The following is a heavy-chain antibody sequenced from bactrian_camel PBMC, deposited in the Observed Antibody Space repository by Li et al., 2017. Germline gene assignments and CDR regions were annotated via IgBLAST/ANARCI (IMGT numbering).Heavy chain of an antibody. CDR2: IESDGGST. D-gene: IGHD2*01. CDR3: ATGVVSANY. V-gene: IGHV3S40*01. Sequence: VQLVESGGGLAQSGESLRLSCAASGSGFTFRIYDMSWVRQAPGKGLEWVSAIESDGGSTYYEHSVKGRFTISRDNAKNTLYLQMNSLKTEDTAEYYCATGVVSANYWGQGTQVTVS. J-gene: IGHJ4*01. CDR1: GSGFTFRIYD.